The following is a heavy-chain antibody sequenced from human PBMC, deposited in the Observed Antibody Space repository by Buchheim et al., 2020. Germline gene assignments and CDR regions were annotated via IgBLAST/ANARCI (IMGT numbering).Heavy chain of an antibody. CDR3: ARDRGYYYDGMDV. CDR1: GFTFSTYV. D-gene: IGHD3-10*01. Sequence: QVQLVESGGGVVQPGRSLRLSCAASGFTFSTYVMHWVRQAPGKGLEWVAVISYDGSNKYYADSVKGRFTISRDNSKNTLYLQMNSLRAEDTAVDYCARDRGYYYDGMDVGGQGTT. J-gene: IGHJ6*02. CDR2: ISYDGSNK. V-gene: IGHV3-30-3*01.